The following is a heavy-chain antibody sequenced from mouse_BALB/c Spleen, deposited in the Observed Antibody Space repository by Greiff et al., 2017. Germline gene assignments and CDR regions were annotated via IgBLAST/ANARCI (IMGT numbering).Heavy chain of an antibody. J-gene: IGHJ4*01. D-gene: IGHD1-1*01. V-gene: IGHV6-6*02. CDR1: GFTFSNYW. Sequence: DVKLVESGGGLVQPGGSMKLSCVASGFTFSNYWMNWVRQSPEKGLEWVAEIRLKSNNYATHYAESVKGRFTISRDDSKSSVYLQMNNLRAEDTGIYYCTRDGYGSSMDYWGQGTSVTVSS. CDR3: TRDGYGSSMDY. CDR2: IRLKSNNYAT.